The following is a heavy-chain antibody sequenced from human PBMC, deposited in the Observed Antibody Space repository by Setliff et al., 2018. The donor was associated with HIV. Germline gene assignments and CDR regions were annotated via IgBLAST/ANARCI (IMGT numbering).Heavy chain of an antibody. J-gene: IGHJ4*02. Sequence: SVKVSCKSSGGTFSSYVINWVRQAPGQGLEWMGGIIPVSDTTNYAQKFLGRVTITADASTRTAYMELGSLRSEDAAVHYCVFWAHSGTWPFDYWGQGTLVTVSS. D-gene: IGHD3-10*01. CDR1: GGTFSSYV. V-gene: IGHV1-69*13. CDR3: VFWAHSGTWPFDY. CDR2: IIPVSDTT.